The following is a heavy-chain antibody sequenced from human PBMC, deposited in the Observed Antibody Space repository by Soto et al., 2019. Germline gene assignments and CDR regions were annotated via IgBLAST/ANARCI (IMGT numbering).Heavy chain of an antibody. V-gene: IGHV1-8*01. CDR2: MNPNSGNT. CDR3: ASSVVYCSSTSCYGVDY. Sequence: QVKLVQSGAEVKKPGASVKVSCKASGYTFTSYDINWVRQATGQGLEWMGWMNPNSGNTGYAQKFQGRVTMTRNTSISTAYMELSSLRSEDTAVYYCASSVVYCSSTSCYGVDYWGQGTLVTVSS. J-gene: IGHJ4*02. D-gene: IGHD2-2*01. CDR1: GYTFTSYD.